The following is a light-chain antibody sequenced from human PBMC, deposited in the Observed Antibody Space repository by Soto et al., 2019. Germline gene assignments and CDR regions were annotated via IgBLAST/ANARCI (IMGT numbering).Light chain of an antibody. Sequence: EMVLTQSPRTLSLSPGERATLSCRATQSVSSNYLAWYQQKPGQAPRLLIYGASTRATGIPDRFSGSGSGTDFTLTISRLEPEDFAVFYCQQYGSSLTWTFGQGTKVEIK. CDR1: QSVSSNY. CDR2: GAS. CDR3: QQYGSSLTWT. V-gene: IGKV3-20*01. J-gene: IGKJ1*01.